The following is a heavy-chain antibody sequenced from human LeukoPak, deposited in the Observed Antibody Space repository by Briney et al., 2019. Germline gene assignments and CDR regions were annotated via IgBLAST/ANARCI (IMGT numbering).Heavy chain of an antibody. CDR3: ARAAPSPGYSSSWYAPIYYYYYGMDV. CDR2: ISGSGGST. V-gene: IGHV3-23*01. Sequence: GGSLRLSCAASGFTFSSYAMSWVRQAPGKGLEWVSAISGSGGSTYYADSVKGRFTISRDNSKNTLYLQMNSLRAEDTAVYYCARAAPSPGYSSSWYAPIYYYYYGMDVWGQGTTVTVSS. J-gene: IGHJ6*02. D-gene: IGHD6-13*01. CDR1: GFTFSSYA.